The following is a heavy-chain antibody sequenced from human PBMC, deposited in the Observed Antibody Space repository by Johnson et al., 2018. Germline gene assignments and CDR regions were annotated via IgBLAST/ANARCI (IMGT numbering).Heavy chain of an antibody. V-gene: IGHV3-9*01. J-gene: IGHJ6*04. CDR2: ISWNRGII. Sequence: EVQLLESGGGLVQPGRSLRLSCAASGFTFADYAMHWVRHAPGKGLEWVSGISWNRGIIGYVDSVKGRFIISSDNAKNSLNRQMNSLRAEDTALYYCAKDIGATNSYGMDVWGEGTTVIVSS. D-gene: IGHD5-12*01. CDR3: AKDIGATNSYGMDV. CDR1: GFTFADYA.